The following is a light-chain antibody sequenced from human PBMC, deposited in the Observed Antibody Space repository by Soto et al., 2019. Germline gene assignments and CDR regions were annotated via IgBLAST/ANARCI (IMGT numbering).Light chain of an antibody. CDR3: QQYNSYSRT. CDR2: DAS. V-gene: IGKV1-5*01. Sequence: DIQMTQSPSTLSASVGDRVTITCRASQSISSWLAWYQQKPGKAPKLLIYDASSVDSGVPSRFSGSGSGTEFTLTISSLQPDDFATYYCQQYNSYSRTFGQGTKVEIK. CDR1: QSISSW. J-gene: IGKJ1*01.